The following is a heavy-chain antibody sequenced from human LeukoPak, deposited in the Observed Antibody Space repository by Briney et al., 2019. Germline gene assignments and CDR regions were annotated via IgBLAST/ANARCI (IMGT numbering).Heavy chain of an antibody. V-gene: IGHV4-59*08. J-gene: IGHJ4*02. CDR2: IYYSGST. Sequence: KPSETLSLTCTVSGGSISSYYWSWIRQPPGKGLEWIGYIYYSGSTNYNPSLKSRVTISVDTSKNQFSLKLSSVTAADTAVYYCARLSPHNDYWGQGTLVTVSS. CDR1: GGSISSYY. CDR3: ARLSPHNDY.